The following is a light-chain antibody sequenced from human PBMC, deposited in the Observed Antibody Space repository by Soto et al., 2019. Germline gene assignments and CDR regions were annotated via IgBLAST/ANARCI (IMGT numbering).Light chain of an antibody. Sequence: DIQMTQSPSTLSASVGDRVIITCRASQSISSWLAWYQQKPGKAPNLLIYKASALKSGVPSRFSGSGSGTEVTLTISGLQPDDFATYYCQQYDNDSWTFGQGTKVEIK. CDR3: QQYDNDSWT. V-gene: IGKV1-5*03. CDR1: QSISSW. CDR2: KAS. J-gene: IGKJ1*01.